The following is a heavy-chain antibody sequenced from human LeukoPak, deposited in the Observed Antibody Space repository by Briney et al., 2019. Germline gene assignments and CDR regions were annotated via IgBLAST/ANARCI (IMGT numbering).Heavy chain of an antibody. CDR3: AREKKTKIKRPYYFDY. J-gene: IGHJ4*02. CDR1: GGSFSGYY. Sequence: SATLSLTCAVYGGSFSGYYWSWIRQPPGKGLEWIGEINHSGSTNYNPSLKSRVTISVDTSKNQFSLKLSSVTAADTAVYYCAREKKTKIKRPYYFDYWGQGTLVTLSS. V-gene: IGHV4-34*01. D-gene: IGHD5-12*01. CDR2: INHSGST.